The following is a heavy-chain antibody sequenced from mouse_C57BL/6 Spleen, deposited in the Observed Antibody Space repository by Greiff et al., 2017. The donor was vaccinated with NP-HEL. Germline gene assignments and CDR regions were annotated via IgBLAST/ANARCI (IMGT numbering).Heavy chain of an antibody. D-gene: IGHD2-5*01. CDR2: IDPSDSYT. J-gene: IGHJ2*01. V-gene: IGHV1-59*01. CDR3: ARYSNYVDY. CDR1: GYTFTSYW. Sequence: VQLQQPGAELVRPGTSVKLSCKASGYTFTSYWMHWVKQRPGQGLEWIGVIDPSDSYTNYNQKFKGKATLTVDTSSSTAYMQLSSLTSEDSAVYYCARYSNYVDYWGQGTTLTVSS.